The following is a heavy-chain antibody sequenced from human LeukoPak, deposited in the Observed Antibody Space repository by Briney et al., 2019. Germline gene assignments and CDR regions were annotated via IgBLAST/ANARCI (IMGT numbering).Heavy chain of an antibody. CDR1: GFTFSSLA. V-gene: IGHV3-23*01. CDR3: AQKRPGTYPFDY. CDR2: SGTSADT. D-gene: IGHD6-13*01. J-gene: IGHJ4*02. Sequence: PGGTLTLTCTASGFTFSSLALNWGRQPQGKGLGWVSASGTSADTYYADSVRGRFTISRDNAKNMVYLQMSSLRAEDTALYYCAQKRPGTYPFDYWGQGTLVTVSS.